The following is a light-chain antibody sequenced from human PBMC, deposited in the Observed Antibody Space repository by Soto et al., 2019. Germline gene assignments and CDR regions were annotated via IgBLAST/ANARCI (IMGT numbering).Light chain of an antibody. CDR2: DAS. CDR1: QSVSSY. J-gene: IGKJ3*01. CDR3: QHRSNWPS. V-gene: IGKV3-11*01. Sequence: EIVLTQSPSTLSLSPGERATLSCRASQSVSSYLAWYQQKPGQAPRLLIYDASNRATGIPSRFSGSGSGTDFTLTISSLEPEDFAVYYCQHRSNWPSFGPGTKVDIK.